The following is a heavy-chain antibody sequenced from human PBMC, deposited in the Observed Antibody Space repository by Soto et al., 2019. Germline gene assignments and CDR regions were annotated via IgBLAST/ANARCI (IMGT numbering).Heavy chain of an antibody. Sequence: LSLTCTVSGGSISSGDYYWSWIRQPPGKGLEWIAYIHYSGSTYYNPSLKSRVTISVDTSKNQFSLKLGSVTAADTAVYYCARSRYSGSYFFDYWGQGILVTVS. CDR3: ARSRYSGSYFFDY. CDR1: GGSISSGDYY. D-gene: IGHD1-26*01. J-gene: IGHJ4*02. V-gene: IGHV4-30-4*01. CDR2: IHYSGST.